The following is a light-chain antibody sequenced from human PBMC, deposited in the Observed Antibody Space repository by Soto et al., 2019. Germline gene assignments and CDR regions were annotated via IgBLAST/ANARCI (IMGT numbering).Light chain of an antibody. V-gene: IGLV2-14*01. CDR2: EVS. CDR1: SSDVGGYNY. Sequence: QSALTQPASVSGSPGQSITISCTGTSSDVGGYNYVSWYQQHPGKAPKLMIYEVSNRPSGVSNRFSGSKSGNTAPLTISGLQAEDEADYYCSSYTSSSTLNYVFGTGTKLTVL. J-gene: IGLJ1*01. CDR3: SSYTSSSTLNYV.